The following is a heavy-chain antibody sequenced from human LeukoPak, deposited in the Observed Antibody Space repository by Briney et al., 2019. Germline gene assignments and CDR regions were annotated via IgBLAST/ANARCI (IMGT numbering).Heavy chain of an antibody. CDR2: ISSSGVHT. CDR1: GFTVSSNY. D-gene: IGHD1-26*01. V-gene: IGHV3-23*01. Sequence: PGGSLRLSCAASGFTVSSNYMSWVRQAPGKGLEWVSSISSSGVHTYYADSVRGRFTISRDNSKNTLSLQMNSLRSEDTAIYYCARGNPGIVGSGDPFDIWGQGTMVTVSS. CDR3: ARGNPGIVGSGDPFDI. J-gene: IGHJ3*02.